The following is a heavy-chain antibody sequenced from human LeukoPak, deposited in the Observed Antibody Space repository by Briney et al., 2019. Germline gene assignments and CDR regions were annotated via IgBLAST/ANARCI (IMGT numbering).Heavy chain of an antibody. V-gene: IGHV3-21*01. CDR1: GFTFRHYG. CDR2: ISTSSYYI. CDR3: ARDASGSSRGLIDS. Sequence: GGSLRLSCAASGFTFRHYGMNWFRQAPGKGLEWVSYISTSSYYIYYADSVKGRFTISRDDAKNSLYLQMHSLRTEDTAVYYFARDASGSSRGLIDSWGQGTLVTVSS. J-gene: IGHJ4*02. D-gene: IGHD1-26*01.